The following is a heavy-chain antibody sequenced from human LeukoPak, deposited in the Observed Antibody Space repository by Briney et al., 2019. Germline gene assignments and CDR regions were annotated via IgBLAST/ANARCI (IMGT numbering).Heavy chain of an antibody. Sequence: ASVKVSCKASGYTFTDYYLHWVRQAPGQGLEWMGWINPKSGGTNYAQKFQGRVTMTRDTSTTTAYMELSSLRSDDTAVYYCARMGGGRWTDLDYWGQGTLVTV. J-gene: IGHJ4*02. CDR2: INPKSGGT. CDR3: ARMGGGRWTDLDY. CDR1: GYTFTDYY. D-gene: IGHD1-26*01. V-gene: IGHV1-2*02.